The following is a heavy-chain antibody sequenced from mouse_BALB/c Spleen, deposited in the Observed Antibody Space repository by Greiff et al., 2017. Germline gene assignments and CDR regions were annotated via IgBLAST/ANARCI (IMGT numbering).Heavy chain of an antibody. V-gene: IGHV5-9-3*01. J-gene: IGHJ4*01. D-gene: IGHD2-3*01. Sequence: EVKVVESGGGLVKPGGSLKLSCAASGFTFSSYAMSWVRQTPEKRLEWVATISSGGSYTYYPDSVKGRFTISRDNAKNTLYLQMSSLRSEDTAMYYCARRRDGYYNAMDYWGQGTSVTVSS. CDR2: ISSGGSYT. CDR3: ARRRDGYYNAMDY. CDR1: GFTFSSYA.